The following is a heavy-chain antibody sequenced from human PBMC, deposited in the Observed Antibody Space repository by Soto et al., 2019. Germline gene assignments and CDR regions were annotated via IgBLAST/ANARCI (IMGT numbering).Heavy chain of an antibody. J-gene: IGHJ4*02. CDR3: ARVGPWVPYYYDSSPYTFENWYVY. D-gene: IGHD3-22*01. CDR2: IYHVGST. V-gene: IGHV4-38-2*01. CDR1: DDSSSSGYY. Sequence: SGPLSLTCAVSDDSSSSGYYWGWIKQPPGKGLEWIGVIYHVGSTYYNPSLNSRVTLSIDMTNNHVSLILNSVTAADTAVYYCARVGPWVPYYYDSSPYTFENWYVYWGQGTLVTVSS.